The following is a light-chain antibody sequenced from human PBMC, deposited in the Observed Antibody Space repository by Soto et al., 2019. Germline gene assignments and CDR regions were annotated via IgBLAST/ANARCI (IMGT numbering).Light chain of an antibody. J-gene: IGKJ1*01. V-gene: IGKV3-20*01. CDR2: GAS. CDR3: QQYGNLLWT. Sequence: EIVLTQSPATLCLSPGERATLSCRASQSVSSYLAWYQQKPGQAPRLLIYGASIRATGIPDRFSGSGSGTDFTLTISRLESEDFAVYYCQQYGNLLWTFGQGTKGDIK. CDR1: QSVSSY.